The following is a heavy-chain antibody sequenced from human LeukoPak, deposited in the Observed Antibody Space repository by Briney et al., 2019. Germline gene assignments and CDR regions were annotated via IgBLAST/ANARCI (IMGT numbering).Heavy chain of an antibody. CDR3: ARDYWVQLYYYYMDV. V-gene: IGHV3-7*01. J-gene: IGHJ6*03. D-gene: IGHD1-1*01. CDR1: GFTFSSYW. CDR2: IKQDGSEK. Sequence: PGGSLRLSCAASGFTFSSYWMSWVRQAPGKGLEWVANIKQDGSEKYYVDSVKGRFTISRDNAKNSLYPQMNSLRAEDTAVYYCARDYWVQLYYYYMDVWGKGTTVTVSS.